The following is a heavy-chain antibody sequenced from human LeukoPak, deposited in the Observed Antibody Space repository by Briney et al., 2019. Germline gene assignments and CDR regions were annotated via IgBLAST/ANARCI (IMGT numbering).Heavy chain of an antibody. CDR3: ARAVLAFMVRGP. CDR1: GFTFSSYA. Sequence: GGSLRLSCAASGFTFSSYAMPWVRQAPGKGLEWVAVISYDGSNKYYVDSVKGRFTISRDNSKNTLYLQMNSLRAEDTAVYYCARAVLAFMVRGPWGQGTMVTVSS. V-gene: IGHV3-30-3*01. J-gene: IGHJ3*01. CDR2: ISYDGSNK. D-gene: IGHD3-10*01.